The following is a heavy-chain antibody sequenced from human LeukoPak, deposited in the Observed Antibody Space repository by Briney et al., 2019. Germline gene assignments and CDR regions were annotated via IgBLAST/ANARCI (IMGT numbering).Heavy chain of an antibody. CDR2: ISGSGGST. Sequence: GGSLRLSCAASGYTFTSYSMSWVRQAPGKGLEWVSAISGSGGSTYFADSVKGRFTISRDNSKNTLYLQMNSLSAEDTAIYYCARGLGSSTSRHTFDIWGQGTMVTVSS. CDR1: GYTFTSYS. J-gene: IGHJ3*02. CDR3: ARGLGSSTSRHTFDI. D-gene: IGHD2-2*01. V-gene: IGHV3-23*01.